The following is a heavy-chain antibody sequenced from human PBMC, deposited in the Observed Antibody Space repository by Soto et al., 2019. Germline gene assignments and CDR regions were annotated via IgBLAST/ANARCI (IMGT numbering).Heavy chain of an antibody. D-gene: IGHD2-2*01. CDR2: FFTDFTT. CDR3: AKDGATDIVVVPAAMGEFDY. Sequence: GGSLRLSCAASGLSVSNTHMSWVRQAPGKGLEWVSVFFTDFTTKYADSVKDRFSISRDNSKNTLCLQMNSLRAEDTAVYYCAKDGATDIVVVPAAMGEFDYWGQGT. V-gene: IGHV3-66*01. J-gene: IGHJ4*02. CDR1: GLSVSNTH.